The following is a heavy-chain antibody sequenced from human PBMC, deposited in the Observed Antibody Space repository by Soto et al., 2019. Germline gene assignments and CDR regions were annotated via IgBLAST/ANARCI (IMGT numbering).Heavy chain of an antibody. Sequence: GASVKVSCKASGGTFSSYAISWVRQAPGQGLEWMGGIIPIFGTANYAQKFQGRVTITADESTSTAYMELSSLRSEDTAVYYCAREPDTAMERPNWFDPWGQGTLVTVS. D-gene: IGHD5-18*01. CDR1: GGTFSSYA. V-gene: IGHV1-69*13. CDR2: IIPIFGTA. CDR3: AREPDTAMERPNWFDP. J-gene: IGHJ5*02.